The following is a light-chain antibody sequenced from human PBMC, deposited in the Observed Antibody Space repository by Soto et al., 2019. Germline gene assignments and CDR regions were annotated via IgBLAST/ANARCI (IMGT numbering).Light chain of an antibody. V-gene: IGKV3-15*01. Sequence: EVLMTQSPATLSVSPGQRVTLSCRASQSVNTNLAWYQHKPGQAPRLLIYGASTRATGIPARFSGTGSGTHFTLTISSLQSEDFAVYYCQQYNNWPGTFGQGTKVDI. J-gene: IGKJ1*01. CDR3: QQYNNWPGT. CDR2: GAS. CDR1: QSVNTN.